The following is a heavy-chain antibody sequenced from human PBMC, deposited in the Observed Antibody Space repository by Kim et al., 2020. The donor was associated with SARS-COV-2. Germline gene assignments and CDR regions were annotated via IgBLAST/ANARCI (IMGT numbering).Heavy chain of an antibody. J-gene: IGHJ2*01. CDR3: ARRLSNTSGWGSHYCDL. D-gene: IGHD3-10*01. CDR1: GGSFSGYY. V-gene: IGHV4-34*01. Sequence: SETLSLTCAVYGGSFSGYYWSWIRQPPGKGLEWIGEINHSGRTNYNPSLKSRVTISVVTSKNQFSLKLTSVTAADAALYFCARRLSNTSGWGSHYCDLWG. CDR2: INHSGRT.